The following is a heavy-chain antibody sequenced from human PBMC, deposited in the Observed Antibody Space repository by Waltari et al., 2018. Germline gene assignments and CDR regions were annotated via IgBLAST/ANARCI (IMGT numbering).Heavy chain of an antibody. CDR2: INPNSGGT. V-gene: IGHV1-2*02. J-gene: IGHJ4*02. D-gene: IGHD6-19*01. CDR1: GGTFSSYA. CDR3: ARVWFHSGLDY. Sequence: QVQLVQSGAEVKKPGSSVKVSCKASGGTFSSYAISWVRQAPGQGLVWMGWINPNSGGTQYAQRFQGRVTMTRDTAITTVFMELSGLRDDDTAVYYCARVWFHSGLDYWGQGTLVTVSS.